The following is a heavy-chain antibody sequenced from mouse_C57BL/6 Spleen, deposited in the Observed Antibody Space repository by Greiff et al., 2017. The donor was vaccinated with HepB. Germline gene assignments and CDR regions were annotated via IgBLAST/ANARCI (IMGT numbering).Heavy chain of an antibody. J-gene: IGHJ4*01. D-gene: IGHD2-1*01. CDR1: GFTFSSYA. Sequence: EVMLVESGGGLVKPGGSLKLSCAASGFTFSSYAMSWVRQTAEKRLEWVATISDGGSYTYYPDNVKGRFTISRDNAKNNLYLQMSHLKSEDTAMYYCARDGNVYAMDYWGQGTSVTVSS. V-gene: IGHV5-4*01. CDR3: ARDGNVYAMDY. CDR2: ISDGGSYT.